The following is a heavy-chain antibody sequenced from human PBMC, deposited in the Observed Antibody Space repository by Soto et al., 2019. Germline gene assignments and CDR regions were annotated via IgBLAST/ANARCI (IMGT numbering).Heavy chain of an antibody. Sequence: QLRLVQSGAEVKKPGSSVKVSCKASGGTFSNSAITWLRLAPGQGLEWLGGIIPVFGTVNYAQKFQGRVTITADESTSTAYMELNRLRSEDTAVYYCERDNPYTNSFGNWFDPWGQGTLVIVS. V-gene: IGHV1-69*01. CDR1: GGTFSNSA. D-gene: IGHD6-13*01. CDR2: IIPVFGTV. CDR3: ERDNPYTNSFGNWFDP. J-gene: IGHJ5*02.